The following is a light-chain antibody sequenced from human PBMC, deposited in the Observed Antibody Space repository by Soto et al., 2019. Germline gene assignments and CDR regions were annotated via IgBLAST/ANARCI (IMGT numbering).Light chain of an antibody. J-gene: IGKJ2*01. Sequence: EIVLTQSPGTLSLSPGERATLSCRASQSVSSSYLAWYQQKPGQAPRLLIYGASSRATGIPDRFRGSGSGTGFTLTISRLEPEDFAVYYCQQYCSSPKTFGQGTKLEIK. CDR1: QSVSSSY. V-gene: IGKV3-20*01. CDR2: GAS. CDR3: QQYCSSPKT.